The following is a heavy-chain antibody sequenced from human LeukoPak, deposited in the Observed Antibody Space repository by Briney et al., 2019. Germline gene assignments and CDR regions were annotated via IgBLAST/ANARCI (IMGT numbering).Heavy chain of an antibody. V-gene: IGHV1-46*01. Sequence: ASVKVSCKASGYTFTSYYMHWVRQAPGQGLEWMGIINPSGGSTSYAQKFQGRVTVTRDTSTGTVYIELSSLRSEDTAMYYCARASAGATIFGVADDAFDIWGQGTMVTVSS. CDR3: ARASAGATIFGVADDAFDI. J-gene: IGHJ3*02. CDR1: GYTFTSYY. CDR2: INPSGGST. D-gene: IGHD3-3*01.